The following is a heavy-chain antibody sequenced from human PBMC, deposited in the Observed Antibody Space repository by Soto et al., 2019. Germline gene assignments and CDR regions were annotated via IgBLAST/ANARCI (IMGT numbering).Heavy chain of an antibody. D-gene: IGHD6-19*01. CDR3: AKDRGLVLSFDVDY. J-gene: IGHJ4*02. CDR2: ISWNSGSI. Sequence: EVQLVESGGGLVQPGRSLRLSSAASGFTFDDYAMHWVRQAPGKGLEWVSGISWNSGSIGYADSVKGRFTISRVNAKHSLYLQMNSLRAEDRSLYYCAKDRGLVLSFDVDYLGQGTLVTVTS. CDR1: GFTFDDYA. V-gene: IGHV3-9*01.